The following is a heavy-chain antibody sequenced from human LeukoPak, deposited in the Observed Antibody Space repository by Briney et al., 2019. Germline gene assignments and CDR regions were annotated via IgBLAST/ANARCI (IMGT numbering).Heavy chain of an antibody. D-gene: IGHD2-2*01. CDR3: ARARAVVPAAMLSYYYYGMDV. V-gene: IGHV1-69*13. J-gene: IGHJ6*04. Sequence: SVKVSCKASGGTFSSYAISWVRQAPGQGLEWMGGIIPIFGTANYAQKFQGRVTITADESTSTAYMELSSLRSEDTAVYYCARARAVVPAAMLSYYYYGMDVWGEGTTVTVSS. CDR2: IIPIFGTA. CDR1: GGTFSSYA.